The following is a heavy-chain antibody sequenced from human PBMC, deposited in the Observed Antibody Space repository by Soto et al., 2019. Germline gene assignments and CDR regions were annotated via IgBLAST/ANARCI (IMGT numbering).Heavy chain of an antibody. V-gene: IGHV4-39*01. CDR2: MYYTDIT. CDR3: ARRRWDYDFWSAYNGVGAFDY. J-gene: IGHJ4*02. Sequence: SETLSLTCTVSGGSISDSNSYWGWIRQSPRKGLEWIGSMYYTDITYYNPSLGSRVTISVDTSRNQFSLRRTSVTAAATAVYYCARRRWDYDFWSAYNGVGAFDYWGQGALVTVSS. D-gene: IGHD3-3*01. CDR1: GGSISDSNSY.